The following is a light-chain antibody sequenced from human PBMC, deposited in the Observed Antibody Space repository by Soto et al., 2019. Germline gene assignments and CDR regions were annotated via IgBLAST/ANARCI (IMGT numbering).Light chain of an antibody. Sequence: QSALTQPPSASGSRGQSVTISCTGTSSDVGGYNYVSWYQQHPGKAPKLMIYEVSKRPSGVPDRFSGSKSGNTASLTVSGLQAEDEADYYCSSYGGNKNYVFGTGTKVTVL. CDR3: SSYGGNKNYV. V-gene: IGLV2-8*01. J-gene: IGLJ1*01. CDR1: SSDVGGYNY. CDR2: EVS.